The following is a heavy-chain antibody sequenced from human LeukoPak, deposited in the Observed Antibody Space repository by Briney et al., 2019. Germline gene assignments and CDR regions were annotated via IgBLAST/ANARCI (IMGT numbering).Heavy chain of an antibody. Sequence: GGSLRLSCAASGCTFSTCTMNWVRQAPGKGLEWVSSISSIGSTIYYADSVKGRFTISRDNAKNSLYLQMNSLRVEDTAVYYCARDLGATIFDFDYWGQGTLVTVSS. CDR3: ARDLGATIFDFDY. D-gene: IGHD1-26*01. J-gene: IGHJ4*02. V-gene: IGHV3-48*01. CDR2: ISSIGSTI. CDR1: GCTFSTCT.